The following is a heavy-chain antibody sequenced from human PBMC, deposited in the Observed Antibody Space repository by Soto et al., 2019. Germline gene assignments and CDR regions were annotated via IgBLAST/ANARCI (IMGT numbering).Heavy chain of an antibody. CDR3: ARHRIAVAVSGWSY. V-gene: IGHV4-39*01. CDR1: GGSISSSSYY. Sequence: QLQLQESGPGLVKPSETLSLTCTVSGGSISSSSYYWGWIRQPPGKGLEWIGSIYYSGSTYYNPSLKSRVTITVDTSKNQVSLKLSSVTAADTAVYYCARHRIAVAVSGWSYWGQGTLVTVSS. J-gene: IGHJ4*02. CDR2: IYYSGST. D-gene: IGHD6-19*01.